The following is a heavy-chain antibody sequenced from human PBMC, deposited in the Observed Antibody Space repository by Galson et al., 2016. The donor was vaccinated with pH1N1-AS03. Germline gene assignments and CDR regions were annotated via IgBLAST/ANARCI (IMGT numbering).Heavy chain of an antibody. CDR2: INHRGGT. D-gene: IGHD2-8*02. CDR1: GASLSSYY. CDR3: AKGRTQWCTGPSGYSYYIDN. Sequence: SETLSLTCTVSGASLSSYYWTWIRQPPGKGLEWIGEINHRGGTNYQPSLKSRVAVSVDTSKKQFSLKLNSVTAADTAVYYWAKGRTQWCTGPSGYSYYIDNWGQGTLVTVS. V-gene: IGHV4-34*01. J-gene: IGHJ4*02.